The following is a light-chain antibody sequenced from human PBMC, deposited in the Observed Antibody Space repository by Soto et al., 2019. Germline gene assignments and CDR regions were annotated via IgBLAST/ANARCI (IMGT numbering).Light chain of an antibody. V-gene: IGKV1-5*01. J-gene: IGKJ1*01. Sequence: DIQMTQSPSTLSASVGDRVTITCRASQSIRGWLAWYQQKPGKAPNLLIYDASRLKSGVPSRFSGRGSGTEFTLTITSLQPDDSATYYCHQYNSFSPWTFGQGTKVEVK. CDR3: HQYNSFSPWT. CDR2: DAS. CDR1: QSIRGW.